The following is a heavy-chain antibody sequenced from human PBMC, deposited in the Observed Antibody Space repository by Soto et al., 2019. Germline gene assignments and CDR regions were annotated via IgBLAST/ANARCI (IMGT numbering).Heavy chain of an antibody. CDR2: IYSGGST. J-gene: IGHJ4*02. CDR1: GFTVSSNY. Sequence: GSLRLSCAASGFTVSSNYMSCFRQAPGKGLEWVSVIYSGGSTYYADSVKGRFTISRDNSKNTLYLQMNSLRAEDTAVYYCASNLLWFGPRENYWGQGTLVTVSS. CDR3: ASNLLWFGPRENY. D-gene: IGHD3-10*01. V-gene: IGHV3-53*01.